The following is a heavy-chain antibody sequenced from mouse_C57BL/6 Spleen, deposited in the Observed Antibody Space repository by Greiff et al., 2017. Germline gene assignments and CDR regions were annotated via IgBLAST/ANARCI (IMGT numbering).Heavy chain of an antibody. Sequence: VQLQQSGAELVKPGASVKISCKASGYAFSSYWMNWVKQRPGKGLEWIGQIYPGDGDTNYNGKIKGKATLTADKSSSTAYMQLSSLTSEDSAVYFCARGIYYYGSSYYFDYWGQGTTLTVSS. CDR3: ARGIYYYGSSYYFDY. CDR2: IYPGDGDT. V-gene: IGHV1-80*01. CDR1: GYAFSSYW. J-gene: IGHJ2*01. D-gene: IGHD1-1*01.